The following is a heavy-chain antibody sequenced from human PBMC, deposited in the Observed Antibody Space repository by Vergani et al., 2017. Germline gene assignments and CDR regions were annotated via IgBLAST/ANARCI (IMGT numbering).Heavy chain of an antibody. CDR1: GFTFDDYA. D-gene: IGHD3-3*01. CDR3: AKDHYDFWSGYPNLSPFDL. V-gene: IGHV3-9*01. J-gene: IGHJ2*01. CDR2: ISWNSGSI. Sequence: EVQLVESGGGLVQPGRSLRLSCAASGFTFDDYAMHWVRQASGKGLEWVSGISWNSGSIGYADSVKGRFTISRDNAKNSLYLQMISLRAEDTALYYCAKDHYDFWSGYPNLSPFDLWGRGTLVTVSS.